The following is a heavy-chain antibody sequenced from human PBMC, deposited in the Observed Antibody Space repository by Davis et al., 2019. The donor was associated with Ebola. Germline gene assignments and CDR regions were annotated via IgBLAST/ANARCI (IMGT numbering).Heavy chain of an antibody. J-gene: IGHJ6*02. D-gene: IGHD3-10*01. CDR2: VYSSGSA. V-gene: IGHV4-4*07. CDR3: ASTGSRDGDV. Sequence: SETLSLTCKASGGSIGNYYWSWIRQPAGKGLEWIGRVYSSGSADYNPSLKGRVSMSIDTSKNQFSPKLRSVTAADSAVYFCASTGSRDGDVWGQGTTVTVS. CDR1: GGSIGNYY.